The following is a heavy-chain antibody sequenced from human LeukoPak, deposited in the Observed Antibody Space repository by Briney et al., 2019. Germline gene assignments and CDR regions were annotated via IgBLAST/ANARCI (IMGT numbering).Heavy chain of an antibody. J-gene: IGHJ5*02. CDR2: INLNTGDT. CDR1: GSGYY. CDR3: AQDQMGATVGPVDL. Sequence: GASVRISCKTSGSGYYLHWVRQAPGPGLEWMGWINLNTGDTNYGQGRVTMTRDNSISTAYLELSYLRYDDTAVYYCAQDQMGATVGPVDLWGQGTLVTVSS. V-gene: IGHV1-2*02. D-gene: IGHD5-24*01.